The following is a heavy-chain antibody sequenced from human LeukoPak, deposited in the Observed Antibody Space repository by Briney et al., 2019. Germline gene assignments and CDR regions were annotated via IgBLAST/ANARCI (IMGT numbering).Heavy chain of an antibody. J-gene: IGHJ4*02. Sequence: GGSLRLSCAASGFTFSNYWMSWVRQAPGKGLEWVANIKQDGSGKYYMDSVKGRFTISRDSAKNSLYLQMNSLRVEDTAVYYCARIGSRYGYTVDYWGQGTLVTVSS. CDR1: GFTFSNYW. D-gene: IGHD5-24*01. V-gene: IGHV3-7*01. CDR3: ARIGSRYGYTVDY. CDR2: IKQDGSGK.